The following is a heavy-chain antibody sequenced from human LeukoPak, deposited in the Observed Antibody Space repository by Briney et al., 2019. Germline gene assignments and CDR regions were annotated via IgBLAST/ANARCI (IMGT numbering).Heavy chain of an antibody. CDR2: MRSDGTNK. J-gene: IGHJ3*02. V-gene: IGHV3-33*01. Sequence: PGGSLRLSCAASGFSFSNYGLHWVRQAPGKGLEWVAVMRSDGTNKYYADSVKGRFTISRDNSKNTLYLQMNSLRAEDTALYFCAREGLTTTPNNAFDIWGQGTMVTVSS. CDR3: AREGLTTTPNNAFDI. CDR1: GFSFSNYG. D-gene: IGHD4-11*01.